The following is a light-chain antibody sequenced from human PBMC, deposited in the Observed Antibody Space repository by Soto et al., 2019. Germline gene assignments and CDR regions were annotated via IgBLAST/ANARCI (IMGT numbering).Light chain of an antibody. CDR2: DVS. CDR1: SSDVGNYNY. V-gene: IGLV2-14*01. CDR3: SSYTCSSSLVV. J-gene: IGLJ2*01. Sequence: QSALTQPASVSGSPGQSITISCTGTSSDVGNYNYVSWYQQDPGKAPKLMIFDVSSRPSGVSDRFSGSKSGNTASLTISGLQAEDEAHYYCSSYTCSSSLVVFGGGTKLTVL.